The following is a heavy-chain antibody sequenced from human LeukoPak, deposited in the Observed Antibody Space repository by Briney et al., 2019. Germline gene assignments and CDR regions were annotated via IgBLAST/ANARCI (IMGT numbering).Heavy chain of an antibody. CDR1: GGSISSSSYY. CDR3: ARGRPSSYYYGSGSYYNVGAGINWFDP. J-gene: IGHJ5*02. V-gene: IGHV4-39*07. Sequence: SETLSLTCTVSGGSISSSSYYWGWIRQPPGKGLEWVGSIYYSGSTYYNPSLKSRVTISVDTSKNQFSLKLSSVTAADTAVYYCARGRPSSYYYGSGSYYNVGAGINWFDPWGQGTLVTVSS. D-gene: IGHD3-10*01. CDR2: IYYSGST.